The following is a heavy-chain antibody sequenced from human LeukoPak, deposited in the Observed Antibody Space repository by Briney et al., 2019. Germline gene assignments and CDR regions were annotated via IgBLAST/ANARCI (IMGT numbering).Heavy chain of an antibody. Sequence: GGSLRLSCAASGFTFSSYWMSWVRQAPGKGLEWVANIDQDGSAKYYVDSMKGRFTISRDNAKNSLYLQMNSLRAEDTAVYYCARAAATGTVDYWGQGTLVTVPS. J-gene: IGHJ4*02. CDR3: ARAAATGTVDY. V-gene: IGHV3-7*01. CDR1: GFTFSSYW. CDR2: IDQDGSAK. D-gene: IGHD1-1*01.